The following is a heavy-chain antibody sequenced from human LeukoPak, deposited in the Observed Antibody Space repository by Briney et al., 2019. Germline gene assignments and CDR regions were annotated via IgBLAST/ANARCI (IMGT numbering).Heavy chain of an antibody. J-gene: IGHJ4*02. CDR2: ISAYNGNT. V-gene: IGHV1-18*01. Sequence: ASVKVSCKASGYTFTSYGISWVRQAPGQGLEWMGWISAYNGNTNYAQKLQGRVTMTTDTSTSTAYMELRSLRSDDTAVYYCVRAQFEYSSSLIGHWGQGTLVTVSS. CDR1: GYTFTSYG. CDR3: VRAQFEYSSSLIGH. D-gene: IGHD6-6*01.